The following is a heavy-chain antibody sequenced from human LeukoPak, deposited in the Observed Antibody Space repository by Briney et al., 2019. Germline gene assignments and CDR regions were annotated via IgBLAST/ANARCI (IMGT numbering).Heavy chain of an antibody. Sequence: SVKVSCKASGYTFTTYAMHWVRQAPGQRLEWRRVLNPATRTIKYSQQLQDNVTFPRHKPPTTAYMELSSLSSADTAVSPCVCADYGDYWGQGTLVNLSP. CDR2: LNPATRTI. CDR3: VCADYGDY. V-gene: IGHV1-3*01. J-gene: IGHJ4*02. CDR1: GYTFTTYA.